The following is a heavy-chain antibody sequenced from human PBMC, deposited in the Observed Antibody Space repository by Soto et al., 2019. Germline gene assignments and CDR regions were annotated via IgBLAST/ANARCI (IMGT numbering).Heavy chain of an antibody. CDR1: GGSISTGAYY. V-gene: IGHV4-31*03. Sequence: QVQLQESGPGLVKPSQTLSLTCTVSGGSISTGAYYWSWIRQHPGKGLELIAYIYHTGSTYYNPSLKSRLTISVDTSMNHFSLRLSSVTAADTAVYYCARGHSKQPFLPRGWFDPWGQGTLVTVSS. J-gene: IGHJ5*02. D-gene: IGHD3-10*01. CDR2: IYHTGST. CDR3: ARGHSKQPFLPRGWFDP.